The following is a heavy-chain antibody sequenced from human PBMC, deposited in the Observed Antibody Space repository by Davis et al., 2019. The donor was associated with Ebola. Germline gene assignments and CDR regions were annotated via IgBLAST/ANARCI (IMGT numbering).Heavy chain of an antibody. CDR1: GGSISSGGYS. V-gene: IGHV4-30-2*01. CDR3: ARVIPPDNWFDP. D-gene: IGHD1-14*01. CDR2: IYHSGST. Sequence: MPSETLSLTCAVSGGSISSGGYSWSWIRQPPGKGLEWIGYIYHSGSTYYNPSLKSRVTISVDRSKNQFSLKLSSVTAADTAVYYCARVIPPDNWFDPWGQGTLVTVSS. J-gene: IGHJ5*02.